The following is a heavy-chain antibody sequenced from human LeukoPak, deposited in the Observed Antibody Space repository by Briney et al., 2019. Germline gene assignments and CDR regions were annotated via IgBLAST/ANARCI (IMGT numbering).Heavy chain of an antibody. CDR2: IKQDGSEK. V-gene: IGHV3-7*04. D-gene: IGHD3-16*01. CDR3: ARDMIILQS. Sequence: PGGSLRLSCSASGFIFSNYWMTWVRQAPGKGLEWVANIKQDGSEKYYVDSVKGRFTISRDNAKKSLYLQMNSLRADDTAVYFCARDMIILQSWGQGTLVTVSS. J-gene: IGHJ5*02. CDR1: GFIFSNYW.